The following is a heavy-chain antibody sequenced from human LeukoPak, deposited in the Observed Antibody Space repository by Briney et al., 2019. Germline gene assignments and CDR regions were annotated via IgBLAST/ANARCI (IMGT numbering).Heavy chain of an antibody. CDR2: ISSSGSTI. CDR1: GFTFSNCG. D-gene: IGHD3-10*02. J-gene: IGHJ6*04. CDR3: AELGITMIGGV. Sequence: GGSLRLSCAASGFTFSNCGMSWVRQAPGKGLEWVSYISSSGSTIYYADSVKGRFTISRDNAKNSLYLQMNSLRAEDTAVYYCAELGITMIGGVWGKGTTVTISS. V-gene: IGHV3-48*04.